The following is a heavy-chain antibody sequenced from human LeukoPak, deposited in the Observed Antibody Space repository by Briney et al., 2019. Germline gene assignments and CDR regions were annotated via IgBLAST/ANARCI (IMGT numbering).Heavy chain of an antibody. Sequence: SQTLSLTCTVSGDSITTYYWNWIRQPAGKGLERIGHIYASGTTNYDPSLKSRVTMSIDTSKNQFSLTVSSVTAADTAVYHCARGPANGWYDYWGQGTLVTVPS. V-gene: IGHV4-4*07. D-gene: IGHD6-19*01. CDR2: IYASGTT. CDR1: GDSITTYY. CDR3: ARGPANGWYDY. J-gene: IGHJ4*02.